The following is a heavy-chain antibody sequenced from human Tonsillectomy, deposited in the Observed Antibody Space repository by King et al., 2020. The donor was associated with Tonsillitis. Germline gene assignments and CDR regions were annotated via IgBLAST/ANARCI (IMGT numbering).Heavy chain of an antibody. CDR1: GFTFSGSA. D-gene: IGHD3-9*01. J-gene: IGHJ4*02. V-gene: IGHV3-73*02. Sequence: VQLVESGGGLVQPGGALKLSCAASGFTFSGSAMHWVRQASGEGLEWVGRIRSKANSYATAYAALVKGRFTISRDDSKNTAYLQMNSLKTEDTAVYYCTSPSDDILTGYYFDYWGQGTLVTVSS. CDR3: TSPSDDILTGYYFDY. CDR2: IRSKANSYAT.